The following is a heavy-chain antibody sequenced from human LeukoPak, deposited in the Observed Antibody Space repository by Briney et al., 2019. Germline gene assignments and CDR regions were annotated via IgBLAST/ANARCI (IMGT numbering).Heavy chain of an antibody. Sequence: GGSLRLSCVASGFTFSSYGMHWVRQAPGKGLEWVAVISYDGSNKYYADSVKGRFTISRDNSKNTLYLQMNSLRAEDTAVYYCAKVDYYDSSGTDYWGQGTLVTVSS. D-gene: IGHD3-22*01. V-gene: IGHV3-30*18. J-gene: IGHJ4*02. CDR3: AKVDYYDSSGTDY. CDR1: GFTFSSYG. CDR2: ISYDGSNK.